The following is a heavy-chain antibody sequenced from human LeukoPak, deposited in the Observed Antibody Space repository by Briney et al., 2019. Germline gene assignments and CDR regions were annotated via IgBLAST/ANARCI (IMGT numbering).Heavy chain of an antibody. CDR3: AKATGRITFGP. CDR1: GFTFSSYA. CDR2: ISGSGGST. V-gene: IGHV3-23*01. J-gene: IGHJ5*02. D-gene: IGHD3-16*01. Sequence: GGSLRLSCAASGFTFSSYALSWVRQAPGKGLEWVSAISGSGGSTYYADSVKGRFTISRDNSKNTLYLQMNSLRAEDTAVYYCAKATGRITFGPWGQGTLVTVSS.